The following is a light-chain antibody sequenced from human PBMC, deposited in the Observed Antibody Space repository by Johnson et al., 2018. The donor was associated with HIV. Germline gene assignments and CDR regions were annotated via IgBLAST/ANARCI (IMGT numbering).Light chain of an antibody. CDR3: GTWDSSLYVFV. Sequence: QSVLTQPPSVSAAPGQKVTISCSGSSSNIGNNYVSWYQQLPGTSPKLLIYENKARPSGIPDRFSGSKSATSATLVITGLQTGDEADYYCGTWDSSLYVFVFGSGTKVTVL. V-gene: IGLV1-51*01. CDR2: ENK. J-gene: IGLJ1*01. CDR1: SSNIGNNY.